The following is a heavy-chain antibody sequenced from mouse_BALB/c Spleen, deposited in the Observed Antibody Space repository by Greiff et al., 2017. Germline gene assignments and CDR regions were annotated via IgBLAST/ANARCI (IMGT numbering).Heavy chain of an antibody. V-gene: IGHV1S22*01. CDR2: IYPGSGST. D-gene: IGHD3-1*01. CDR1: GYTFTSYW. Sequence: LQQPGSELVRPGASVKLSCKASGYTFTSYWMHWVKQRPGQGLEWIGNIYPGSGSTNYDEKFKSKATLTVDTSSSTAYMQLSSLTSEDSAVYYCGSSGYGAMDYWGQGTSVTVSS. J-gene: IGHJ4*01. CDR3: GSSGYGAMDY.